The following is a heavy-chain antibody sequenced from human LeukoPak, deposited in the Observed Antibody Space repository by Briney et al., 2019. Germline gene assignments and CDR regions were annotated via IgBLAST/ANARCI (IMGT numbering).Heavy chain of an antibody. J-gene: IGHJ4*02. V-gene: IGHV3-30-3*01. Sequence: SGRSLRLSCAASGFTFNTYAMHWVRQAPGKGLEWVAVISYDGSNKYYADSVKGRFTISRDNSKNSLYLQLNSLRAEDTAVYYCARKLYKGLLTEGPFDYWGQGTLVTVSS. CDR2: ISYDGSNK. CDR3: ARKLYKGLLTEGPFDY. D-gene: IGHD1-26*01. CDR1: GFTFNTYA.